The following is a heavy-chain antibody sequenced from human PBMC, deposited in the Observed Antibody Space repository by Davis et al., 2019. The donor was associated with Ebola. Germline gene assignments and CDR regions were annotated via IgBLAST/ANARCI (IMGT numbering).Heavy chain of an antibody. Sequence: GGSLRLSCAASGFTFSSYGMHWVRQAPGKGLEWVAVISYDGSNKYYADSVKGRFTISRDNSKNTLYLQMNGLRVEDTAIYYCAKDTSNIWFDMWGQGTNVTVSS. V-gene: IGHV3-30*18. CDR1: GFTFSSYG. D-gene: IGHD1-26*01. J-gene: IGHJ3*02. CDR3: AKDTSNIWFDM. CDR2: ISYDGSNK.